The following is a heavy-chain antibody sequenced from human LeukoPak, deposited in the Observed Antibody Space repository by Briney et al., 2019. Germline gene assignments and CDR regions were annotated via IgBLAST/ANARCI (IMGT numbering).Heavy chain of an antibody. Sequence: GGSLRLSCAASGFTFSSYAMHWVRQAPGKGLEWVAVISYDGSNKYYADSVKGRFTISRDNSKNTLYLQMNSLRAEDTAVYYCARGTYYYDSSGYYYYDYWGQGTLVTVSS. J-gene: IGHJ4*02. CDR3: ARGTYYYDSSGYYYYDY. CDR2: ISYDGSNK. V-gene: IGHV3-30-3*01. CDR1: GFTFSSYA. D-gene: IGHD3-22*01.